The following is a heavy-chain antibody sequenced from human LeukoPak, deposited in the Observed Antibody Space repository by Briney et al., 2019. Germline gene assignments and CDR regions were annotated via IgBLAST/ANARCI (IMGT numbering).Heavy chain of an antibody. CDR2: IYYSGST. CDR3: ARGDTSNYDFWSGYYVRPNWFDP. J-gene: IGHJ5*02. D-gene: IGHD3-3*01. V-gene: IGHV4-59*12. CDR1: GGSISSYY. Sequence: SETLSLTCTVSGGSISSYYWSWIRQPPGKGLEWIGYIYYSGSTNYNPSLKSRVTISVDKSKNQFSLKLSSVTAADTAVYYCARGDTSNYDFWSGYYVRPNWFDPWGQGTLVTVSS.